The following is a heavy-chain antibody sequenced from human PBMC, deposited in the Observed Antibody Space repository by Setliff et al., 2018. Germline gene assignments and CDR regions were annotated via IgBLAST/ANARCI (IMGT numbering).Heavy chain of an antibody. CDR2: INPDGSEK. CDR1: GFIFTKEW. J-gene: IGHJ4*02. Sequence: PGGSLRLSCASSGFIFTKEWMSWVRQAPGTGLELVANINPDGSEKNYGDSVKGRFSISRDIAKNSLILQMNSLRVDDTAVYSCARGPFWGQGTLVTVSS. CDR3: ARGPF. V-gene: IGHV3-7*03.